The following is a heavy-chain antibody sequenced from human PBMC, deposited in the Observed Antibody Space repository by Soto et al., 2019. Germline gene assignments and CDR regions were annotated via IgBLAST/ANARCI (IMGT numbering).Heavy chain of an antibody. D-gene: IGHD5-18*01. CDR3: ARSLLIQLWSFDY. Sequence: ASVKVSCKASGYTFTGYYMHWVRQAPGQGLEWMGWINPNSGGTNYAQKFQGWVTMTRDTSISTAYMELSRLRSDDTAVYYCARSLLIQLWSFDYWGQGALVTVSS. CDR2: INPNSGGT. J-gene: IGHJ4*02. CDR1: GYTFTGYY. V-gene: IGHV1-2*04.